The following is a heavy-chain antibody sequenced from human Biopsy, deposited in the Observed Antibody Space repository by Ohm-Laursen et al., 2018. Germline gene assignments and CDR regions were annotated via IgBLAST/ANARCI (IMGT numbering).Heavy chain of an antibody. CDR1: GFTFGSYW. CDR3: ARESSTSGRVRVDS. V-gene: IGHV3-7*01. CDR2: IKQDGSEE. D-gene: IGHD2-2*01. J-gene: IGHJ5*01. Sequence: SLRLSCAASGFTFGSYWMTWVRQAPGKGLEWVANIKQDGSEEYYVDSVRGRFTISRDSANNSLYLQVNSLRAEDTAVYFCARESSTSGRVRVDSWGQGTPVTVSS.